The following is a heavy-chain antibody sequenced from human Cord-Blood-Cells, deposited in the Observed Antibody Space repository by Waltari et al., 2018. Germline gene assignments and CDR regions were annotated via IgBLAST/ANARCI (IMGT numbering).Heavy chain of an antibody. CDR2: IYYSGST. Sequence: QLQLQESGPGLVKPSETLSLTCPISGGSISSSVYYWGWIRQPPGKGLEWIGSIYYSGSTYYNPSLKSRVTISVDTSKNQFSLKLSSVTAADTAVYYCASYGSGSYYNGNFDYWGQGTLVTVSS. V-gene: IGHV4-39*01. CDR3: ASYGSGSYYNGNFDY. J-gene: IGHJ4*02. D-gene: IGHD3-10*01. CDR1: GGSISSSVYY.